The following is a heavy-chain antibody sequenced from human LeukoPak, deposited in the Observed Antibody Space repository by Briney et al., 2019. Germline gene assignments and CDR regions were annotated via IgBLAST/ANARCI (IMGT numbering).Heavy chain of an antibody. J-gene: IGHJ3*02. Sequence: SETLSLTCAVSGGSISSGGYSWSWIRQPPGQGLEWIVYIYHSGSTYYNPSLKSRVTISVDRSKNQFSLKLSSVTAADTAVYYCAREGGVRYAFDIWGQGTMVTVSS. CDR2: IYHSGST. D-gene: IGHD1-1*01. V-gene: IGHV4-30-2*01. CDR1: GGSISSGGYS. CDR3: AREGGVRYAFDI.